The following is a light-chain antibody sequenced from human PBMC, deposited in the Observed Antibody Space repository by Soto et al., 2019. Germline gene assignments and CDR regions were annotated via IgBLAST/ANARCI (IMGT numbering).Light chain of an antibody. Sequence: QSVLSQPPTATGTPGQTVIISCCGSRSDIGSNFVNWYQHLPGTAPKLLIYNSNQRPSGVPDRFSGSKSGTSASLAISGLQSEDEADYYCAAWDDSLTGPVFGTGTKVTVL. V-gene: IGLV1-44*01. CDR2: NSN. CDR1: RSDIGSNF. CDR3: AAWDDSLTGPV. J-gene: IGLJ1*01.